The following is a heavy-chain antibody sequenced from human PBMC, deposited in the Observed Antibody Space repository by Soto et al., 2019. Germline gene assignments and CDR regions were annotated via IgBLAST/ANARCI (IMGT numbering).Heavy chain of an antibody. CDR1: GYPFTPYP. V-gene: IGHV1-3*04. J-gene: IGHJ5*02. D-gene: IGHD2-15*01. CDR2: INIGNGGT. CDR3: AREPLCGGSCYVNWFDP. Sequence: GASVKVSCKASGYPFTPYPIHWVRQAPGQGLEWVGWINIGNGGTQYSQRFQDRVTITRDTSETTVYMEMSSLTSEDTAVYYCAREPLCGGSCYVNWFDPWGQGTLVTVSS.